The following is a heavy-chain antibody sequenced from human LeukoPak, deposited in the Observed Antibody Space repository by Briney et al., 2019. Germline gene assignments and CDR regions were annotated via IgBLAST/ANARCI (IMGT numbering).Heavy chain of an antibody. Sequence: PSETLSLTCTVSGGSISSSSYYWGWIRQPPGKGREWIGNIYYSGSTYYNPSLRSRVTISVDTSKNQFSLKLNSVTAADTAVYYCARQSGSYYTPFDSWGQGTLVTVSS. CDR2: IYYSGST. D-gene: IGHD1-26*01. CDR1: GGSISSSSYY. CDR3: ARQSGSYYTPFDS. V-gene: IGHV4-39*01. J-gene: IGHJ4*02.